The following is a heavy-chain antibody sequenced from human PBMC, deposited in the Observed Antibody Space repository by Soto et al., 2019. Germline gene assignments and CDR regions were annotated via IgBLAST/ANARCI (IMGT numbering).Heavy chain of an antibody. J-gene: IGHJ4*02. V-gene: IGHV1-69*06. D-gene: IGHD5-12*01. CDR2: IIPMFGTT. CDR1: GGTFSSYT. CDR3: ARGGDGYNQAYKFYFDS. Sequence: SVKVSCKXSGGTFSSYTISWVRQAPGQGLEWMGGIIPMFGTTRYAQKFQGGVTITADKSTNTAYMELTSLRSEDTALYYCARGGDGYNQAYKFYFDSWGQGTLVTVSS.